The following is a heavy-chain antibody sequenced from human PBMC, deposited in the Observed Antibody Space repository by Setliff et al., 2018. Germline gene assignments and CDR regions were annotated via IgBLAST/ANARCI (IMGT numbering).Heavy chain of an antibody. V-gene: IGHV4-39*01. CDR1: GGSVSDSTYY. J-gene: IGHJ4*02. CDR3: ARGGGSHDY. CDR2: IYYSGST. D-gene: IGHD1-26*01. Sequence: SETLSLTCTVSGGSVSDSTYYWGWVRQPPGKGLEWIGSIYYSGSTYYNPSLRSRVTISVDTSKNQFSLSLTSVTAEDTAVYYCARGGGSHDYWGQGTLVTVSS.